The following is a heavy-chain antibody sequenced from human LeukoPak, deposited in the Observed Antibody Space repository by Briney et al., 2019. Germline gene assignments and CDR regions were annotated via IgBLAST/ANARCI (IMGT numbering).Heavy chain of an antibody. CDR1: GYTFTAYY. CDR3: ARGGYGDYFDY. D-gene: IGHD4-17*01. Sequence: ASVKVSCKASGYTFTAYYMHWVRQAPGQGLEWMGWIKCDSGGTEYSRNYRGRVTMTRDTSISTAYMELSRLRSDDTAVYYCARGGYGDYFDYWGQGTLVTVSS. J-gene: IGHJ4*02. CDR2: IKCDSGGT. V-gene: IGHV1-2*02.